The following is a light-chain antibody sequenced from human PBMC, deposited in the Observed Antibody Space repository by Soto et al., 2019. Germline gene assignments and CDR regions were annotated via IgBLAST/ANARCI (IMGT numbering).Light chain of an antibody. Sequence: DIQMTQSPSTLSASVGDRVTITCRASQSISYYLAWYQKKPGKAPKVLIWNASSLQRGVPSRFSGSGSGTEFTLTISSLQPDDFATYYCQHYNRFSTWTFGQGTKVEIK. CDR3: QHYNRFSTWT. V-gene: IGKV1-5*01. CDR1: QSISYY. J-gene: IGKJ1*01. CDR2: NAS.